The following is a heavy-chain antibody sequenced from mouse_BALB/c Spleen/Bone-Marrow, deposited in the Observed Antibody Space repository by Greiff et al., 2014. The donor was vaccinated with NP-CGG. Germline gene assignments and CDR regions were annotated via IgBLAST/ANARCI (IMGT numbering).Heavy chain of an antibody. D-gene: IGHD1-1*01. Sequence: VKLQESGPGLVAPSQSLSITCTVSEFPLTSYGVHWVRQPPGKGLEWLGVIWAGGSTNYNSALMSRLSISKDNSKSQVFLKMNSLQTDDTAMYYCARGGSSRAWFAYWGQGTLVTVSA. V-gene: IGHV2-9*02. CDR2: IWAGGST. J-gene: IGHJ3*01. CDR1: EFPLTSYG. CDR3: ARGGSSRAWFAY.